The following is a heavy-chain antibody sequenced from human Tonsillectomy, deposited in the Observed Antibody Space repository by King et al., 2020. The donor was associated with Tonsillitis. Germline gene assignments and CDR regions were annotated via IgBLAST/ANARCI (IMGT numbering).Heavy chain of an antibody. CDR1: GFTFSNAW. J-gene: IGHJ3*02. CDR3: TTDESGGYCSSTSCHDDDAFDI. D-gene: IGHD2-2*01. Sequence: VQLVESGGGLVKPGGSLRLSCAASGFTFSNAWMSWVRQAPGKGLEWVGRIKSKTDGGTTDYAAPVKGRFAISRDDSKNTLYLQMNSLKTEDTAVYYCTTDESGGYCSSTSCHDDDAFDIWGQGTMVTVSS. V-gene: IGHV3-15*01. CDR2: IKSKTDGGTT.